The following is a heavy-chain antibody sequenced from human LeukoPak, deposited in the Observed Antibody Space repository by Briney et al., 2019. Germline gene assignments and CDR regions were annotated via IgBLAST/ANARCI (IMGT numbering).Heavy chain of an antibody. CDR2: IIPIFGTA. Sequence: SVKVSCKASGGTFSSYAISWVRQAPGQGLEWMGGIIPIFGTANYAKKFQGRVTITADESTSTAYMELSRLRSEDTAVYYCAREVTWSSGDDAFDIWGQGTMVTVSS. CDR3: AREVTWSSGDDAFDI. CDR1: GGTFSSYA. J-gene: IGHJ3*02. V-gene: IGHV1-69*01. D-gene: IGHD2-21*02.